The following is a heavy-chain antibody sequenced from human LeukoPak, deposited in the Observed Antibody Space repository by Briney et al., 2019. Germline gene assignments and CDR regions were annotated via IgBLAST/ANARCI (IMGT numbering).Heavy chain of an antibody. CDR2: IYYSGST. J-gene: IGHJ5*02. D-gene: IGHD1-26*01. V-gene: IGHV4-39*01. CDR1: GGSISSSSYY. Sequence: PSETLSLTCTVSGGSISSSSYYWGWIRQPPGKGLEWIGSIYYSGSTYYNPSLKSRVTISVDTSKNQFSLKLSSVTAADTAVYYCARRRLRSGLFGGATSMSWGQGTLVTVSS. CDR3: ARRRLRSGLFGGATSMS.